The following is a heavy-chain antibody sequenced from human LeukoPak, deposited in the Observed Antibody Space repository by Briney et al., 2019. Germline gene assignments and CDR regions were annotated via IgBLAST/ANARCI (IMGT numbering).Heavy chain of an antibody. V-gene: IGHV3-23*01. CDR3: KTGTEDGYSIHSYH. CDR1: GFTFSSYA. D-gene: IGHD5-24*01. Sequence: GGSPLLSCAASGFTFSSYAMSWVRQAPGKGLEWVSLIIDDGHTTSYADSGKGRFTISRHNSNNTLYLQMSSLRADDTALYDAKTGTEDGYSIHSYHWGQGALVTVSS. CDR2: IIDDGHTT. J-gene: IGHJ5*02.